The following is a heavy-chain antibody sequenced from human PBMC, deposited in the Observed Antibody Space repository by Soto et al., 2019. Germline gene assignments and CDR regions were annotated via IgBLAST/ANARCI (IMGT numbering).Heavy chain of an antibody. Sequence: SETLSLTCTVSGGSISSYYWSWLRQPPGKGLEWIGYIYYSGSTNYNPSLKSRVTISVDTSKNQFSLKLSSVTAADTAVYYCARDRLAYCGGDCYSDAFDIWGQGTMVTVSS. J-gene: IGHJ3*02. CDR1: GGSISSYY. CDR3: ARDRLAYCGGDCYSDAFDI. D-gene: IGHD2-21*02. CDR2: IYYSGST. V-gene: IGHV4-59*01.